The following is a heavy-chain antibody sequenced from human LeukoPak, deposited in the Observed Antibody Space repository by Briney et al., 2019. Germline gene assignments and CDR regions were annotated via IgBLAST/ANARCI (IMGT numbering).Heavy chain of an antibody. CDR3: AREPYSSSWQFDY. J-gene: IGHJ4*02. Sequence: GGSLRLSCAASGFTFSNYAMNWVRQAPGKGLEWVSSISSSSSYIYYADSVKGRFTISRDNAKNSLYLQMNSLRAEDTAVYYCAREPYSSSWQFDYWGQGTLVTVSS. CDR1: GFTFSNYA. D-gene: IGHD6-13*01. CDR2: ISSSSSYI. V-gene: IGHV3-21*01.